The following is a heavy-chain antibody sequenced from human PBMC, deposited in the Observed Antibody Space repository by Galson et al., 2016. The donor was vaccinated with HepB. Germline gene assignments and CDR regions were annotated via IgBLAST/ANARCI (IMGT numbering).Heavy chain of an antibody. V-gene: IGHV3-53*01. CDR3: ASLRVYSSSSFGFFDY. Sequence: SLRLSCAASGFLVSSNYMSWVRQAPGKGLGWVSVIYSGGATHYADSVKGRFTISGDNSKNTLYLQLNSLRAEDTAVYYCASLRVYSSSSFGFFDYWGQGTLVTVSS. CDR1: GFLVSSNY. CDR2: IYSGGAT. D-gene: IGHD6-6*01. J-gene: IGHJ4*02.